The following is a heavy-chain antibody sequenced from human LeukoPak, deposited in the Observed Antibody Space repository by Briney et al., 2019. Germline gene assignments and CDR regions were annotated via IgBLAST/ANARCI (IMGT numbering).Heavy chain of an antibody. V-gene: IGHV4-38-2*01. Sequence: SETLSLTCAVSGYSISSDYWGWIRQPPGKGLEWIGNVYHSGSTYKNPSLKSRASISLDTSNNQFSLKLTSVTAADTAIYYCARLSGAPVRHPIYHFDYWGQGTLVTVSS. J-gene: IGHJ4*02. CDR3: ARLSGAPVRHPIYHFDY. CDR1: GYSISSDY. D-gene: IGHD1-26*01. CDR2: VYHSGST.